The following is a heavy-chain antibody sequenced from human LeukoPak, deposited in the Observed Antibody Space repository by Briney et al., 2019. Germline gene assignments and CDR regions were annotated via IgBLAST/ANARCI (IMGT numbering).Heavy chain of an antibody. CDR3: ARARGMATIRAAFDY. V-gene: IGHV4-61*01. D-gene: IGHD5-24*01. J-gene: IGHJ4*02. CDR1: GGSISSGSYY. Sequence: SETLSLTCTVSGGSISSGSYYWSWIRQPPGKELEWIGYIYYSGSTNYNPSLKSRVIISVDTSKNQFSLKLSSVTAADTAVYYCARARGMATIRAAFDYWGQGTLVTVSS. CDR2: IYYSGST.